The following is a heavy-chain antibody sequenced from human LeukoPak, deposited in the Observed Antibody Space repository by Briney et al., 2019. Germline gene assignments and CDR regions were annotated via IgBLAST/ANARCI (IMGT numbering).Heavy chain of an antibody. CDR1: GGSFSGYY. CDR2: INHSGST. CDR3: ARGPASTYYYDSSGHYYAFDI. D-gene: IGHD3-22*01. Sequence: SETLSLTCAVYGGSFSGYYWSWIRQPPGKGLEWIGEINHSGSTNYNPSLKSRVTISVDTSKNQFSLKLSSVTAADTAVYYCARGPASTYYYDSSGHYYAFDIWGQGTMVTVSS. V-gene: IGHV4-34*01. J-gene: IGHJ3*02.